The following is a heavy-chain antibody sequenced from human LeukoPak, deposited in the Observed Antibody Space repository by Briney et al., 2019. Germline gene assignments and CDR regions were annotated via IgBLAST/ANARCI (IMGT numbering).Heavy chain of an antibody. CDR3: ASYDGYNPYYFDY. Sequence: PSETLSLTCTVSGGSISRYYWNWIRQPPGKGLEWIGYIFYSGSTNYNPPLKSRVTMSVDTSKNQFSLKLSSVTAADTAVYYCASYDGYNPYYFDYWGQGTLVTVSS. D-gene: IGHD5-24*01. J-gene: IGHJ4*02. CDR2: IFYSGST. CDR1: GGSISRYY. V-gene: IGHV4-59*01.